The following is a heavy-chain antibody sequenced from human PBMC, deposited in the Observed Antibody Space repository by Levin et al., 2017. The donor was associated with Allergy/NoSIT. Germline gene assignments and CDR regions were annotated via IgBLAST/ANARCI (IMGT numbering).Heavy chain of an antibody. Sequence: KISCKASGYTFRSYAISWLRQAPGQGLEWMGGIIAIFGTANYAQKFQGRVTITADESTSTAYMELSSLRSVDTAVYYCARDRDYGGRTHFDYWGQGTLVTVSS. CDR2: IIAIFGTA. CDR1: GYTFRSYA. V-gene: IGHV1-69*01. J-gene: IGHJ4*02. D-gene: IGHD4-23*01. CDR3: ARDRDYGGRTHFDY.